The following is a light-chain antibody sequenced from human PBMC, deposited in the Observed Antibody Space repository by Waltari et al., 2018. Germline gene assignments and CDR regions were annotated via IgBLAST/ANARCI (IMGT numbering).Light chain of an antibody. J-gene: IGKJ4*01. CDR2: TAS. CDR3: QQSYITPLT. CDR1: QSISRY. Sequence: DIQMTQSPSSLSASLGDRVTITCRASQSISRYLNWFQQKPGKAPNLSIYTASSLETGVPSRFSGSGSGTDFTLTITSLQPEEFATYYCQQSYITPLTFGGGTKVEI. V-gene: IGKV1-39*01.